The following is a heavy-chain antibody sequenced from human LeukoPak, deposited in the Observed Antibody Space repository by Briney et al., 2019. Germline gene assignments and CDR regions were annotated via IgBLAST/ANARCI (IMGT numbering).Heavy chain of an antibody. CDR3: ARDLIGRIAAAGTRYYYYGMDV. V-gene: IGHV3-48*03. CDR2: ISSSGSTI. Sequence: GGSLSLSCAASGFTFSSYEMNWVRQAPGKGLEWVSYISSSGSTIYYADSVKGRFTISRDNAKNSLYLQMNSLRAEDTAVYYCARDLIGRIAAAGTRYYYYGMDVWGQGTTVTVSS. J-gene: IGHJ6*02. D-gene: IGHD6-13*01. CDR1: GFTFSSYE.